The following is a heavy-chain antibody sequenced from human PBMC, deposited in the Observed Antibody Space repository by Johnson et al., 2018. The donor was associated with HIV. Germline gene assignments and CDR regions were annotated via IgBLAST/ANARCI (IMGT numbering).Heavy chain of an antibody. V-gene: IGHV3-9*01. J-gene: IGHJ3*01. CDR3: ATRGFYCTDGVCHGVFDF. CDR2: ISWNSGSI. D-gene: IGHD2-8*01. Sequence: VQLVESGGGLVQPGRSLRLSCAASGFTFDDYAMHWVRQAPWKGLEWVSGISWNSGSIGYADSVKCRFTISRDNAKNSLYLQMNSLRVEDTALYYCATRGFYCTDGVCHGVFDFWGQGTMVTVSS. CDR1: GFTFDDYA.